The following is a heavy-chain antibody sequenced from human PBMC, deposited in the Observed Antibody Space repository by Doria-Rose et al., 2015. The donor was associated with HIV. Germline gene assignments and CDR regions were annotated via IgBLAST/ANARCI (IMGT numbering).Heavy chain of an antibody. Sequence: ESGPVLVKPTETLTLTCTVSGVSLSSPGMGVSWIRQPPGKALEWLGNLVSDDERSYKTSLKSRLTISRGTSKSQVVLTMTDMDPVDTATYYCARIKSSRWYHKYYFDFWGQGTLVIVSA. CDR2: LVSDDER. CDR1: GVSLSSPGMG. CDR3: ARIKSSRWYHKYYFDF. V-gene: IGHV2-26*01. D-gene: IGHD6-13*01. J-gene: IGHJ4*02.